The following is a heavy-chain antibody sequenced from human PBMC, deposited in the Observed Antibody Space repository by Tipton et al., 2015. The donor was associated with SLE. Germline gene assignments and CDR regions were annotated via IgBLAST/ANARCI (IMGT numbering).Heavy chain of an antibody. V-gene: IGHV3-23*04. CDR2: ITSGGDTT. D-gene: IGHD3-9*01. CDR3: AKDRLEYFDYLD. Sequence: QLVQSGGGLVQPGGSLRLSCAASGFTFSSYAMHWVRQAPGKGLEWVSAITSGGDTTYYADSVKGRFTISRDNSKNTLYLQMNSLRAEDSAVYYCAKDRLEYFDYLDWGQGTLVIVSS. J-gene: IGHJ4*02. CDR1: GFTFSSYA.